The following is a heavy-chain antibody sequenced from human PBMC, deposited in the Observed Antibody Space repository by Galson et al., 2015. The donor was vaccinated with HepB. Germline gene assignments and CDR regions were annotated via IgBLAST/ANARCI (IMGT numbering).Heavy chain of an antibody. D-gene: IGHD3-16*01. V-gene: IGHV3-9*01. CDR1: GFTFDDYA. CDR3: AKGMGGGQGYGMDV. CDR2: ISWNSGSI. Sequence: SLRLSCAASGFTFDDYAMHWVRQAPGKGLEWVSGISWNSGSIGYADSVKGRFTISRDNAKNSLYLQMNSLRAEDTALYYCAKGMGGGQGYGMDVWGQGTTVTVSS. J-gene: IGHJ6*02.